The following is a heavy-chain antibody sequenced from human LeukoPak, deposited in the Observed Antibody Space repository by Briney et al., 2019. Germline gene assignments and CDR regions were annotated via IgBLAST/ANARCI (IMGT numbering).Heavy chain of an antibody. CDR2: INHSGST. Sequence: SETLSLTCAVYGGSFSGYYWSWIRQPPGKGLEWIGEINHSGSTNYNPSLKSRVTISVDTSKNQFSLKLSSVTAADTAVYYCARGMATIKAFDIWGQGTMVTFSS. CDR1: GGSFSGYY. V-gene: IGHV4-34*01. J-gene: IGHJ3*02. D-gene: IGHD5-24*01. CDR3: ARGMATIKAFDI.